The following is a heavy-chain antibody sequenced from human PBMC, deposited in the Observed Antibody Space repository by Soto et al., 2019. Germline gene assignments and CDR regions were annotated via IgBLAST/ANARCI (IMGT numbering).Heavy chain of an antibody. J-gene: IGHJ4*02. CDR2: ISWNSGSI. D-gene: IGHD2-2*03. Sequence: EVQLVESGGGLVQPGRSLRLSCAASGFTFDDYAMHWVRQAPGKGLEWVSGISWNSGSIGYADSVKGRFTISRDNAKNSLYLQMNSLRAEDTALYYCAKGVDIVVVPAATFDYWGQGTLVTVSS. V-gene: IGHV3-9*01. CDR1: GFTFDDYA. CDR3: AKGVDIVVVPAATFDY.